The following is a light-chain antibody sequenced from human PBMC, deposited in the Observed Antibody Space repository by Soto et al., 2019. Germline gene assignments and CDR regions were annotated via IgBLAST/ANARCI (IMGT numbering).Light chain of an antibody. J-gene: IGKJ2*01. Sequence: DIQMTQSPSSLSASVGDRVTITCRASQSISSYLSWYQQRPGRAPKLLIYAAFSLQGGVPSRFSGSGTGTDFTLTITSLQPEDVATYYCQQSYSTPYTFGQGTKLEIK. CDR1: QSISSY. V-gene: IGKV1-39*01. CDR3: QQSYSTPYT. CDR2: AAF.